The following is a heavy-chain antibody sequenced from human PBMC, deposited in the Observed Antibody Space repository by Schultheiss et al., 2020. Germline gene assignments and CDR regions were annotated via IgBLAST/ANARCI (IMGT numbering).Heavy chain of an antibody. CDR3: ARHMGTAFDY. CDR1: GYSFSSYW. CDR2: IYPGDSDT. D-gene: IGHD1-7*01. J-gene: IGHJ4*02. Sequence: VESLKISCKGSGYSFSSYWIGWVRQLPGKGLEWMGVIYPGDSDTKYSPSFQGQVTISADKSVSTTYLQWSSLKASDTAMYYCARHMGTAFDYWGQGTLVTASS. V-gene: IGHV5-51*01.